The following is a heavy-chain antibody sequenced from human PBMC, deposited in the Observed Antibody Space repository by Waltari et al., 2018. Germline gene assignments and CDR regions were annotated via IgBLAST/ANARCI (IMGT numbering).Heavy chain of an antibody. D-gene: IGHD3-22*01. CDR2: ISPGDVAT. CDR1: GNSFTSYW. Sequence: EVQLVQSGAEVKKPGESLKISCKGSGNSFTSYWIGWVRQMPGKGREWMGRISPGDVATVYSPSCHGQGAISPGKSISTAYLQWSSLKASDTAMYYGARPHYYDSSGYYYGYWGQGTLVTVSS. CDR3: ARPHYYDSSGYYYGY. V-gene: IGHV5-51*03. J-gene: IGHJ4*02.